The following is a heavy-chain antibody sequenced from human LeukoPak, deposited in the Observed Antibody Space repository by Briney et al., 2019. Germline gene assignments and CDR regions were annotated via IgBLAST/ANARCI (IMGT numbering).Heavy chain of an antibody. CDR1: GYTFTGYY. D-gene: IGHD5-18*01. J-gene: IGHJ5*02. CDR2: ISAYNGNT. Sequence: ASVKVSCKASGYTFTGYYTHWVRQAPGQGLEWMGWISAYNGNTNYAQKLQGRVTMTTDTSTSTAYMELSRLRSDDTAVYYCARARTAMVTDWFDPWGQGTLVTVSS. V-gene: IGHV1-18*04. CDR3: ARARTAMVTDWFDP.